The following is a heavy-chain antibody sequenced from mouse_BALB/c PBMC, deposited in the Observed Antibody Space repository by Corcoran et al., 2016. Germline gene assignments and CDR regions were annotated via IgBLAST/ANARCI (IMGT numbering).Heavy chain of an antibody. V-gene: IGHV1S136*01. CDR3: ARLYPGRAMDC. CDR2: INPYNDGT. Sequence: EVQLQQSGPELVQPGASVKMSCKASGYTFTSYVMHWVKQKPGQGLEWIGYINPYNDGTKYNEKFKGKATLTSDKTSSTAYMELSSLNSGDSAVYYCARLYPGRAMDCWGQGTSVTVSS. D-gene: IGHD1-1*01. CDR1: GYTFTSYV. J-gene: IGHJ4*01.